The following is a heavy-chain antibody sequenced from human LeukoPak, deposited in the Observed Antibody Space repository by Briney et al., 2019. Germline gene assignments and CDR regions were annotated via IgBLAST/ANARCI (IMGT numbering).Heavy chain of an antibody. J-gene: IGHJ6*04. CDR3: ARGRECSSTSCYGGLDV. Sequence: SETLSLTCAVYGGSFSGYYWSWIRQPPGKGLEWIGEINHSGSTNYNPSLKSRVTISVDTSKNQFSLKLSSVPAADTAVYYCARGRECSSTSCYGGLDVWGKGTTVTVSS. V-gene: IGHV4-34*01. CDR1: GGSFSGYY. D-gene: IGHD2-2*01. CDR2: INHSGST.